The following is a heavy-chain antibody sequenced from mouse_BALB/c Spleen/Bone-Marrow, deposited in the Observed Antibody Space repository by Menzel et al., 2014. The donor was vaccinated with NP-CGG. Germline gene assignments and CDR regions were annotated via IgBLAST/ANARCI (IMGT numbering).Heavy chain of an antibody. CDR1: GYTFSSYW. CDR3: ARGGVRGKDYFDY. Sequence: QVQLQQSGAELMKPGASVKISCKATGYTFSSYWIEWVKQRPGHGLEWIGEILPGSGSTNYNEKFKGKATFTADTSSNTAYMQLSCLTSEDSAVYYCARGGVRGKDYFDYWGQGTTLTVSS. V-gene: IGHV1-9*01. J-gene: IGHJ2*01. CDR2: ILPGSGST. D-gene: IGHD2-14*01.